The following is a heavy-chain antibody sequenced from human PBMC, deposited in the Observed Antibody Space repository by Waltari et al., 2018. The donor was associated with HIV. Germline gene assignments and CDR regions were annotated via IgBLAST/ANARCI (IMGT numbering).Heavy chain of an antibody. Sequence: QVQLRQWGAGLLKPSETLSLTCNVSGASFSDYYWNWIRQPPGKGLEWIGEINHGGRTNYNPSLKSRVTMSVDTSKNQFSLRLKSATAADTAVYYCARYFRGLEVVNYHDVFDMWGPGTMVTVSS. CDR3: ARYFRGLEVVNYHDVFDM. V-gene: IGHV4-34*01. CDR1: GASFSDYY. J-gene: IGHJ3*02. CDR2: INHGGRT. D-gene: IGHD2-2*01.